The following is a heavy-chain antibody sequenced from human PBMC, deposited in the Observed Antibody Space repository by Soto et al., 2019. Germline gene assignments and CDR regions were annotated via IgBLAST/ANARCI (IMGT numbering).Heavy chain of an antibody. CDR2: INDSGST. D-gene: IGHD3-10*01. CDR1: GGSFSGYY. CDR3: ARGLLLWFGELSRRGGYYSYMDV. J-gene: IGHJ6*03. V-gene: IGHV4-34*01. Sequence: QVQLQQWGAGLLKPSETLSLTCAVYGGSFSGYYWSWIRQTPGKGLEWIGEINDSGSTNNNPSLTSRVSILVDTPKNQCSLKLSSVTAADTAVYYCARGLLLWFGELSRRGGYYSYMDVWGKGNTVTVSS.